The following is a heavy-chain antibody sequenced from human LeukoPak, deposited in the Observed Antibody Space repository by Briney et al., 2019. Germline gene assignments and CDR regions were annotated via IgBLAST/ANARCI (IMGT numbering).Heavy chain of an antibody. CDR2: IIPIFGTA. CDR1: GGTFSSYA. CDR3: ARAPGIAAAGTGTFDY. Sequence: ASVKVSCKASGGTFSSYAISWVRQAPGQGLEWMGEIIPIFGTANYAQKFQGRVTITADKSTSTAYMELSSLRSEDTAVYYCARAPGIAAAGTGTFDYWGQGTLVTVS. D-gene: IGHD6-13*01. J-gene: IGHJ4*02. V-gene: IGHV1-69*06.